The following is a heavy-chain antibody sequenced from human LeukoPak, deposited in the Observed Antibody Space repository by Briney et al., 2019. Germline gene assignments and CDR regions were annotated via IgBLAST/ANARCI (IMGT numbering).Heavy chain of an antibody. CDR3: AIADCSGGSCYGY. CDR2: FDPEDGET. D-gene: IGHD2-15*01. V-gene: IGHV1-24*01. Sequence: ASVKVSCQASGYIFHKYGISWVRQAPGKGLEWMGGFDPEDGETIYAQKFQGRVTMTEDTSTDTAYMELSSLRSEDTAVYYCAIADCSGGSCYGYWGQGTLVTVSS. J-gene: IGHJ4*02. CDR1: GYIFHKYG.